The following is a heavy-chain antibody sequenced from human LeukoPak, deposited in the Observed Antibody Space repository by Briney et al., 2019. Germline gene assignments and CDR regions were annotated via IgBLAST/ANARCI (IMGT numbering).Heavy chain of an antibody. Sequence: GGSLRLSCAASGFTVSSNYMSWVRQAPGKGLEWVSVVYSGGSTHYADSVKGRFTISRDNSKNALYLHMNSLRAEDTAVYYCATADSGSYYSGFDYWGQGTLVTVSS. V-gene: IGHV3-66*01. CDR1: GFTVSSNY. D-gene: IGHD1-26*01. CDR3: ATADSGSYYSGFDY. CDR2: VYSGGST. J-gene: IGHJ4*02.